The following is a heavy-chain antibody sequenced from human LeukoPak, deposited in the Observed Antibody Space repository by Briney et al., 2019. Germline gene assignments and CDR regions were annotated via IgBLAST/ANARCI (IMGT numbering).Heavy chain of an antibody. J-gene: IGHJ6*02. V-gene: IGHV4-34*01. CDR2: INHSGST. D-gene: IGHD3-9*01. Sequence: PSETLSLTCAVYGGSFSGYYWSWIRQPPGKGLEWIGEINHSGSTNYNPSLKSRVTISVDTSKNQFSLKLSSVTAADTAVYYFARNNVLRYFDLLVNYYYGMDVWGQGTTVTVSS. CDR1: GGSFSGYY. CDR3: ARNNVLRYFDLLVNYYYGMDV.